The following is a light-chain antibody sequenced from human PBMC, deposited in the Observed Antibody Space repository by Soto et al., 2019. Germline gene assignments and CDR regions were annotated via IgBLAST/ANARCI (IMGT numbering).Light chain of an antibody. Sequence: QSALTQPASVSGSARQSITSSCTGTNSDVGSHNFVSWYQQYPGKAPKLLIYEASKRPSGLSNRFSGSKSGNTASLTISGLQAEDEADYYCCSLTNGATWVFGGGTKVTVL. CDR3: CSLTNGATWV. CDR1: NSDVGSHNF. V-gene: IGLV2-23*01. J-gene: IGLJ3*02. CDR2: EAS.